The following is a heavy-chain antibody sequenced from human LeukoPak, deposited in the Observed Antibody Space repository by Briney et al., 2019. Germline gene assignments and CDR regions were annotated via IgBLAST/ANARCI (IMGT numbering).Heavy chain of an antibody. CDR1: GFTFGDYA. Sequence: GGSLRLSCTASGFTFGDYAMSWVRQAPGKGLKWVGFIRGKAYGGTTEYAASVKGRFTISKDDSKSIAYLQMNSLKTEDTAVYYCTRYLGAPGDWGQGTLVTVSS. CDR2: IRGKAYGGTT. J-gene: IGHJ4*02. D-gene: IGHD1-1*01. CDR3: TRYLGAPGD. V-gene: IGHV3-49*04.